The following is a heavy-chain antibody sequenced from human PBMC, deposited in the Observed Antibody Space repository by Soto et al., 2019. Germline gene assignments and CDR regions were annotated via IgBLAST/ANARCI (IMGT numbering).Heavy chain of an antibody. CDR1: GFTFSSHG. CDR3: ATDYSSTGYGLVY. J-gene: IGHJ4*02. Sequence: QAQLVESGGGVVQSGRSLRLSCAASGFTFSSHGMHWVRQAPGKGLEWVAVIWSDGSNEYYADSVKGRFTISRDNSKNTLYLQMSSLRVEDTAVYYCATDYSSTGYGLVYWGQGALVTVSS. CDR2: IWSDGSNE. V-gene: IGHV3-33*01. D-gene: IGHD6-19*01.